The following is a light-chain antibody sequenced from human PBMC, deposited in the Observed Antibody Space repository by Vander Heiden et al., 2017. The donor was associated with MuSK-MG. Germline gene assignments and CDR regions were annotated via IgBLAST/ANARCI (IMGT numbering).Light chain of an antibody. V-gene: IGKV1-5*03. J-gene: IGKJ1*01. CDR2: RAS. CDR1: QNINRW. Sequence: DIQMSQSPATLSASVGDRVTIACRASQNINRWLAWYQQKPGKAPKLLIYRASNLESGVPSRFSGSGSGTEFTLTISSLQPDDFATYYCQQDYTYFETFGQGTKVEVK. CDR3: QQDYTYFET.